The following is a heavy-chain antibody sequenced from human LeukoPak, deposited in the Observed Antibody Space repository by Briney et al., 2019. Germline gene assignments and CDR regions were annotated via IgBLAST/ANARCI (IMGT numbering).Heavy chain of an antibody. J-gene: IGHJ6*02. CDR2: IYYSGST. V-gene: IGHV4-39*07. Sequence: SETLSLTCTVSGGSISSYYWGWIRQPPGKGLEWIGSIYYSGSTYYNPSLKSQVTISVDTSKNQFSLKLSSVTAADTAVYYCAGGYSGSYFHYYGMDVWGQGTTVTVSS. CDR1: GGSISSYY. CDR3: AGGYSGSYFHYYGMDV. D-gene: IGHD1-26*01.